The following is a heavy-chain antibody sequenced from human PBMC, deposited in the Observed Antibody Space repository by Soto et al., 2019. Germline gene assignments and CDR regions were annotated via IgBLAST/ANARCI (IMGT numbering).Heavy chain of an antibody. V-gene: IGHV3-23*01. J-gene: IGHJ5*02. D-gene: IGHD4-17*01. CDR1: GFTFSSYA. CDR2: ISGSGGST. CDR3: AKDLGSTTVTTDWFDP. Sequence: GGSLRLSCAASGFTFSSYAMSWVRHAPGKGLEWVSAISGSGGSTYYADSVKGRFTISRDNSKNTLYLQMNSLRAEDTAVYYCAKDLGSTTVTTDWFDPWGQGTLVTVSS.